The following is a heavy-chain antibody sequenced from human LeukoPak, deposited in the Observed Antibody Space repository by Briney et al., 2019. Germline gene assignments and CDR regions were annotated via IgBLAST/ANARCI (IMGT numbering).Heavy chain of an antibody. D-gene: IGHD6-6*01. Sequence: GRSLRLSCAASGFTFSSYAMSWVRQAPGKGLEWVSAISGSGGSTYYADSVKGRFTISRDNSQNTLYLQMNSLRAEDTALYYCAKDLHSTASCYWGQGALVTVSS. V-gene: IGHV3-23*01. CDR3: AKDLHSTASCY. CDR2: ISGSGGST. CDR1: GFTFSSYA. J-gene: IGHJ4*02.